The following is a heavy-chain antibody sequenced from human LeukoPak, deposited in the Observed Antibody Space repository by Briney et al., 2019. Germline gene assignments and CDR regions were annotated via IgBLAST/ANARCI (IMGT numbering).Heavy chain of an antibody. CDR1: GGTFSSYA. D-gene: IGHD3-10*01. J-gene: IGHJ3*02. Sequence: SVKVSCKASGGTFSSYAISWVRQAPGQGLEWMGGIIPIFGTANYAQKFQGRVTITTDESTSTAYMELSSLRSEDTAVYYCARGGRRDDAFDIWGQGTMVTVSS. V-gene: IGHV1-69*05. CDR2: IIPIFGTA. CDR3: ARGGRRDDAFDI.